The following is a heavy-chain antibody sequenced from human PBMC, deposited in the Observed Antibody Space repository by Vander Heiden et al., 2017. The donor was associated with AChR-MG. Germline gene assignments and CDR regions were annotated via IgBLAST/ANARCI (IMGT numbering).Heavy chain of an antibody. J-gene: IGHJ4*02. CDR2: INAGNGNT. CDR1: GYTFTSYA. Sequence: QVQLVQSGAEVKKPGASVKVSCKASGYTFTSYAMHWVRQAPGQRLEWMGWINAGNGNTKYSQKFQGRVTITRDTSASTAYKELSSLRSEDTAVYYCARDSSGWYISYYFDYWGQGTLVTVSS. D-gene: IGHD6-19*01. CDR3: ARDSSGWYISYYFDY. V-gene: IGHV1-3*01.